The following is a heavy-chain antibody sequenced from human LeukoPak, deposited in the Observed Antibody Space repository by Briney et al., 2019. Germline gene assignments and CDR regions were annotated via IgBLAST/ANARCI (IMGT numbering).Heavy chain of an antibody. J-gene: IGHJ6*02. CDR1: GFTFSSYA. V-gene: IGHV3-23*01. CDR2: ISGSGGST. Sequence: GGSLRLSCAASGFTFSSYAMSWVRQAPGKGLEWVSAISGSGGSTYYADSVKGRFTISRDNSKNTLYLQMNSLRAEDTAVYYCAISGYGSGSYFRVDYGMDVGGQGTTVTVSS. D-gene: IGHD3-10*01. CDR3: AISGYGSGSYFRVDYGMDV.